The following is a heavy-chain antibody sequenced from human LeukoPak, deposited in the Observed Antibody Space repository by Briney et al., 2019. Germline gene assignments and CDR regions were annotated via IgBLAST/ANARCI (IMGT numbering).Heavy chain of an antibody. CDR1: GGSISSSSYY. CDR3: ARHATYGSGSWNWFDP. Sequence: SETLSLTCTVSGGSISSSSYYWGWIRQPPGKGLEWIGSIYYSGSTYYNPSLKSRVTISVDTSKNQFSLKLSSVTAADTAVYYCARHATYGSGSWNWFDPWGQGTLVTVSS. J-gene: IGHJ5*02. V-gene: IGHV4-39*01. CDR2: IYYSGST. D-gene: IGHD3-10*01.